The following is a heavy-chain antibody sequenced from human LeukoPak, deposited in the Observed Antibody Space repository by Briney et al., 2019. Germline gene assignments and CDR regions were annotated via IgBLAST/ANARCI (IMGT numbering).Heavy chain of an antibody. CDR3: VKDFLHGPHIEPVGSVGPFDY. J-gene: IGHJ4*02. V-gene: IGHV3-23*01. CDR1: GFTFSSYA. Sequence: GGSLRLSCATSGFTFSSYAMSWVRQAPGKGLEWVSGLHADSGMTYYADSVKGRFTISRDNSKNTLYFQMNSLRVEDTAVYYCVKDFLHGPHIEPVGSVGPFDYWGQGTLVTVSS. D-gene: IGHD2-2*01. CDR2: LHADSGMT.